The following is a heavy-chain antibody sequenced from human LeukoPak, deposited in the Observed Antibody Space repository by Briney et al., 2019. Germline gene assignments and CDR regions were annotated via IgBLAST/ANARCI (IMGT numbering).Heavy chain of an antibody. CDR3: AKELRYFDWLSPFDY. V-gene: IGHV3-30*02. J-gene: IGHJ4*02. CDR1: GFIFSTYG. Sequence: GGSLRLSCAASGFIFSTYGMSWVRQAPGKGLEWVAFIRYDGSNKYYADSVKGRFTISRDNSKNTLYLQMNSLRAEDTAVYYCAKELRYFDWLSPFDYWGQGTLVTVSS. D-gene: IGHD3-9*01. CDR2: IRYDGSNK.